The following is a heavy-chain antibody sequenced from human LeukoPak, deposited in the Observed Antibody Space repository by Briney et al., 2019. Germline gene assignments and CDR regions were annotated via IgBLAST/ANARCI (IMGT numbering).Heavy chain of an antibody. Sequence: PGGSLRLSCAASGFTFSDYYMSWIRQAPGKGLEWVSYISSSGSTIYYADSVKGRFTISRDNAKNSLYLQMNSLRAEDTAVYYCARDEAGWEENWFDPLGQGTLVTVSS. CDR2: ISSSGSTI. CDR3: ARDEAGWEENWFDP. D-gene: IGHD1-26*01. CDR1: GFTFSDYY. V-gene: IGHV3-11*01. J-gene: IGHJ5*02.